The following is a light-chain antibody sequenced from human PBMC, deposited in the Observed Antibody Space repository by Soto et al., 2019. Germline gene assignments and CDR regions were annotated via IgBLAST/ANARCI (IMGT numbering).Light chain of an antibody. CDR1: ESVTSSQ. CDR2: AAS. CDR3: QHHGASLVT. J-gene: IGKJ2*01. V-gene: IGKV3-20*01. Sequence: EIVLTQSPGTLSLSPGERATLSCRASESVTSSQLAWYQQKPGQAPRLLFYAASSRATGIPDRFSGRGSGTDFTLTISRLEPEDFAVYFCQHHGASLVTFAQGTKQEIK.